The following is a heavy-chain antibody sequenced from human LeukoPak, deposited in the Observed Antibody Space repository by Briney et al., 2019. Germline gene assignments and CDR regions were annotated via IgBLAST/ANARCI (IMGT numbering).Heavy chain of an antibody. V-gene: IGHV4-38-2*02. CDR1: GYSISSGYY. CDR3: ARAGYSSSWYRGNNYYYMDV. J-gene: IGHJ6*03. D-gene: IGHD6-13*01. CDR2: IYHSGST. Sequence: SETLSLTCTVSGYSISSGYYWGWIRQPPGQGLEWIGSIYHSGSTYYNPSLKSRVTISVDTSKNQFSLKLSSVTAADTAVYYCARAGYSSSWYRGNNYYYMDVWGKGTTVTVSS.